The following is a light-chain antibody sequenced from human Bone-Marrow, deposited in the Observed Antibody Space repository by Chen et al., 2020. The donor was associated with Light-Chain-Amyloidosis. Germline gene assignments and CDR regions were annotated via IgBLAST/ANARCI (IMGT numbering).Light chain of an antibody. V-gene: IGLV3-21*02. CDR1: NIGSTS. Sequence: SYVLTPPSSVSVAPGQTATIACGGNNIGSTSVHWYQQTPGQAPLLVVYDDSDRPSGIPERLSGSNSGNKATLTISRVEAGDEADYYCQVWDRSSDRPVFGGGTKLTVL. J-gene: IGLJ3*02. CDR2: DDS. CDR3: QVWDRSSDRPV.